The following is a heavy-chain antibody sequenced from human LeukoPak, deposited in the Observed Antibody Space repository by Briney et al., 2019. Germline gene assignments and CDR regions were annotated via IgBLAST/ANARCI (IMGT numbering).Heavy chain of an antibody. D-gene: IGHD3-22*01. CDR1: EFIFDDYG. CDR3: ARHNLRGGYYY. Sequence: GGSLRLSCAASEFIFDDYGMNWVRQAPGKGLEWVSSINWNGDSIGYADSVKGRFTVSRDNAENSLYLHMHTLRAEDTAVYYCARHNLRGGYYYWGQGTLVTVSS. CDR2: INWNGDSI. V-gene: IGHV3-20*04. J-gene: IGHJ4*02.